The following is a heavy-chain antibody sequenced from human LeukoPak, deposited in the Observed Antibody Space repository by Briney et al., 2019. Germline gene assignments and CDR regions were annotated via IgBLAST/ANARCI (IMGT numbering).Heavy chain of an antibody. CDR2: INHSGST. CDR3: ARGTLYRGWSYYLDF. J-gene: IGHJ4*02. CDR1: GFTFSSYA. V-gene: IGHV4-34*01. D-gene: IGHD6-19*01. Sequence: GSLRLSCAASGFTFSSYAIHWVRQAPGKGLEWIGEINHSGSTNYYPSLKSRVTISVDMSKHHCSLRLRSVTAADTAMYYCARGTLYRGWSYYLDFWGQGSQVTVSS.